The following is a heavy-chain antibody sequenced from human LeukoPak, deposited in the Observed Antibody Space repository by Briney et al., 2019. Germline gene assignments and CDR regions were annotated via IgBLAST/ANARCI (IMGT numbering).Heavy chain of an antibody. D-gene: IGHD1-26*01. J-gene: IGHJ5*02. CDR2: ISPSGGST. Sequence: ASVKVSCKAFGYTFTSNYMHWVRQAPGQGPEWMGVISPSGGSTTYAQKFQGRVTLTRDMSTSTDYLELSSLRSEDTAVYYCARFLPQKWELPGNWFDPWGQGTLVTVSS. V-gene: IGHV1-46*01. CDR1: GYTFTSNY. CDR3: ARFLPQKWELPGNWFDP.